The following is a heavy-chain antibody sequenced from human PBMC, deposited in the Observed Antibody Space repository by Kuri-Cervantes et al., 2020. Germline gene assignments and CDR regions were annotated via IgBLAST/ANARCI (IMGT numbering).Heavy chain of an antibody. CDR1: GFTFSSYD. Sequence: GGSLRLSCAVSGFTFSSYDMHWVRQATGKGLEWVSAIGTAGDTYYPGSVKGRFAISRENAKNSLYLQMNSLRAGDTAVYYCARDHDSSGYDYWGQGTLVTVSS. J-gene: IGHJ4*02. V-gene: IGHV3-13*01. D-gene: IGHD3-22*01. CDR3: ARDHDSSGYDY. CDR2: IGTAGDT.